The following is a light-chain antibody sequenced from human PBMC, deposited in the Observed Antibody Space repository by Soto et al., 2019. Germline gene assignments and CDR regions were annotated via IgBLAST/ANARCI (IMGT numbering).Light chain of an antibody. CDR1: QSVSSSY. V-gene: IGKV3-20*01. CDR2: VAS. J-gene: IGKJ2*01. Sequence: EIVLTQSPGTLSLSPGERATLSCRASQSVSSSYLAWYQQKPGQAPRLLIYVASSRATGIPDRFSGSGSGTEFTLTISRLEPEDFAVYYCQQYGSPNTFGQGTKLEIK. CDR3: QQYGSPNT.